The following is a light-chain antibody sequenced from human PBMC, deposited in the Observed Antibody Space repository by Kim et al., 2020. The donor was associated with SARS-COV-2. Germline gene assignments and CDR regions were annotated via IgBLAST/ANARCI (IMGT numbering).Light chain of an antibody. V-gene: IGLV1-40*01. Sequence: VTTPCTGGTSTLGAVYVLHCHQHLPGTAPKLLISCNSNRPSGVPDRFSGSKSGTSASLAITGLQAEDEADYYCQSYDSSLSGSRVFGGGTQLTVL. CDR1: TSTLGAVYV. CDR3: QSYDSSLSGSRV. J-gene: IGLJ3*02. CDR2: CNS.